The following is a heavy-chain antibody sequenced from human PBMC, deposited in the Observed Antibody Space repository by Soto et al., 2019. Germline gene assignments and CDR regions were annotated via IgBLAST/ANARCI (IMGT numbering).Heavy chain of an antibody. J-gene: IGHJ4*02. Sequence: SETVCQTFVVEGRAFRGDCWSRISQPPGKGLEWIGEINHSGSTNYNPSLKSRVTISVDTSKNQFSLKLSSVTAADTAVYYCARVKGSGYSSGWYPRPFDYWGQGTLVPSPQ. V-gene: IGHV4-34*01. CDR3: ARVKGSGYSSGWYPRPFDY. CDR2: INHSGST. CDR1: GRAFRGDC. D-gene: IGHD6-19*01.